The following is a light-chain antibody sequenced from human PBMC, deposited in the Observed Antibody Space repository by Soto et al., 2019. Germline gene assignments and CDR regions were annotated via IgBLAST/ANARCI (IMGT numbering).Light chain of an antibody. CDR3: QHYCVMCT. Sequence: IPLSQSPSTLSASVGDSVTITGRASQSISNRLAWYQQKPGKAPNVLIYDASSMESGVPSRFSGSGYGTEFILTIISLQPDDFATYWCQHYCVMCTFGQG. CDR2: DAS. V-gene: IGKV1-5*01. J-gene: IGKJ5*01. CDR1: QSISNR.